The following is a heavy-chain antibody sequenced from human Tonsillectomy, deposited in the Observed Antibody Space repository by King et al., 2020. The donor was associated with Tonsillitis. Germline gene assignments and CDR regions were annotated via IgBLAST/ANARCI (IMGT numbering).Heavy chain of an antibody. V-gene: IGHV4-61*02. D-gene: IGHD3-9*01. Sequence: VQLQESGPGLVKPSQTLSLTCTVSGGSISSGSHYWTWIRQPAGKGLEWIGRIYTSGRINYNPSLESRVTMSVDTSTNQFSLKLSSVTAADTAVYYCAGGGDILTGGSLFDPWGQGTLVTVSS. CDR1: GGSISSGSHY. CDR2: IYTSGRI. J-gene: IGHJ5*02. CDR3: AGGGDILTGGSLFDP.